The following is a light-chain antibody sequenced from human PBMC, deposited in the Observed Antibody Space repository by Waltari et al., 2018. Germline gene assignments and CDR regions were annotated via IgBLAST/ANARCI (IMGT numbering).Light chain of an antibody. CDR2: GAS. CDR3: QQYDGSVLT. J-gene: IGKJ4*01. V-gene: IGKV3-20*01. Sequence: IVLTQSPDTLSLSPGQRATLSCRASQTINNNFLVWYQQKPGQAPRLIIHGASSRATGFPDRFSGSGSGTDFTLTINSLKPEDSAVYYCQQYDGSVLTFGGGTKVE. CDR1: QTINNNF.